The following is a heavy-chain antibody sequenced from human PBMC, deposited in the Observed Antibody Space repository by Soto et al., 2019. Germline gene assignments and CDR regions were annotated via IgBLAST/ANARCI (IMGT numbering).Heavy chain of an antibody. J-gene: IGHJ6*02. CDR1: GYTLTELS. D-gene: IGHD6-19*01. Sequence: ASVKVSCKVSGYTLTELSMHWVRQAPGKGLEWMGGFDPEDGETIYAQKFQGRVTMTEDTSTDTAYMELSSLRSEDTAVYYCATDLLGSGWTKTYGMDVWGQGTTVTVS. CDR3: ATDLLGSGWTKTYGMDV. CDR2: FDPEDGET. V-gene: IGHV1-24*01.